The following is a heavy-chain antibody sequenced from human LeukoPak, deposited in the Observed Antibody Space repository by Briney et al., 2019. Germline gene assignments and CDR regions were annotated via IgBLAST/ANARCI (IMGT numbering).Heavy chain of an antibody. CDR3: ARDGAVAAVFDY. D-gene: IGHD6-19*01. CDR1: GYTFTTYG. CDR2: ISPYNGDT. Sequence: GAAVKVSCKPSGYTFTTYGVTWVRRAPGQGLEWMGWISPYNGDTNYAQNLQGRVTLTTDTSTSTAYMELRSLRSDDTAVYYCARDGAVAAVFDYWGQGTLVTVSS. V-gene: IGHV1-18*01. J-gene: IGHJ4*02.